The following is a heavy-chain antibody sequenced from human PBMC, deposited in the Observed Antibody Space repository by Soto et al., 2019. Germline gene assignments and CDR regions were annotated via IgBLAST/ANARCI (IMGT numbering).Heavy chain of an antibody. CDR1: GYTFTGYY. CDR3: ARADYKWELLSFDY. V-gene: IGHV1-2*02. J-gene: IGHJ4*02. D-gene: IGHD1-26*01. Sequence: ASVKVSCKASGYTFTGYYMHWVRQAPGQGLEWMGWINPNSGGTNYAQKFQGRVTMTRDTSISTAYMELSRLRSDDTAVYYCARADYKWELLSFDYWGQGTLVTVSS. CDR2: INPNSGGT.